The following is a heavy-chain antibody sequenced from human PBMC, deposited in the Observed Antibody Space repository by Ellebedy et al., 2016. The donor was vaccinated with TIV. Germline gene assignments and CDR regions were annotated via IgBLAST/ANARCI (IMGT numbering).Heavy chain of an antibody. CDR1: GFTFSGYY. CDR2: ISYSGDVM. V-gene: IGHV3-11*01. J-gene: IGHJ4*02. CDR3: ARLGVIAAAGVGDY. D-gene: IGHD6-13*01. Sequence: GESLKISCAASGFTFSGYYMSWFRQAPGKGPEWVSYISYSGDVMYYADSVKGRFTTSRDNAGNSLYLQMNSLRAEDTAVYYCARLGVIAAAGVGDYWGQGTLVIVSS.